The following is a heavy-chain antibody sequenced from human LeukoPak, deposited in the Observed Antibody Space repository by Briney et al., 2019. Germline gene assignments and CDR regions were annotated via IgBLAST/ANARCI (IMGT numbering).Heavy chain of an antibody. V-gene: IGHV3-30*03. Sequence: GGSLRLSCAASGFTISTYGMHWVRQAPGKGLEGVAVMSLDGSDKYYVDSVKGRFTISRDNSKNTLYLQMNSLRTEDTAVYYCARALGYGVNYYYYGMDVWGQGTTVTVSS. J-gene: IGHJ6*02. D-gene: IGHD4-17*01. CDR2: MSLDGSDK. CDR3: ARALGYGVNYYYYGMDV. CDR1: GFTISTYG.